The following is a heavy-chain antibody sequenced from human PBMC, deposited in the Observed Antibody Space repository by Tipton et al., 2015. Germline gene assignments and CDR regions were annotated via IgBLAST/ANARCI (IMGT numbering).Heavy chain of an antibody. V-gene: IGHV1-69*01. Sequence: QSGPEVKKPGSSVKVSCKASGGTFRSHVFSWVRQAPGQGPEWMGAIIPIFATGNYAQKFQGRVTITADESTSTAYMELTGLTSEDTAVYFCARVTKENWFDPWGQGTLVTVSS. CDR3: ARVTKENWFDP. CDR1: GGTFRSHV. J-gene: IGHJ5*02. CDR2: IIPIFATG. D-gene: IGHD4-17*01.